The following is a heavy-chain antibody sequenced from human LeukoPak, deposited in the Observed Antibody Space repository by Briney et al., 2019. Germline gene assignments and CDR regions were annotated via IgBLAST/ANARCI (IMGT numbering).Heavy chain of an antibody. V-gene: IGHV3-23*01. CDR2: ISSNGGST. CDR3: AKDFSNGDRGLAFDI. J-gene: IGHJ3*02. Sequence: GGSLRLSCGASGFTFSSHAMTWVRQAPGKGLEYVSAISSNGGSTYYADSVKGRFTISRDNSKNTLYLQMNSLRAEDTAVYYCAKDFSNGDRGLAFDIWGQGTMVTVSS. CDR1: GFTFSSHA. D-gene: IGHD4-17*01.